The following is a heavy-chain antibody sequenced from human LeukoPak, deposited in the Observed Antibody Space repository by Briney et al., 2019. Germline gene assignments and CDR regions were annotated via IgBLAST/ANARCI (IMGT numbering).Heavy chain of an antibody. CDR1: GGSLNNYY. CDR3: ARGRYCSADICSGGDAFDI. D-gene: IGHD2-15*01. V-gene: IGHV4-4*07. J-gene: IGHJ3*02. Sequence: PSESLSLTCTVSGGSLNNYYWCWIRQPAGKGLEWIGRIYTRGSTNYNPSLKSRVTMSVDTSKNQFSLKLSSVTAADTAVYYCARGRYCSADICSGGDAFDIWGQGTMVSVSS. CDR2: IYTRGST.